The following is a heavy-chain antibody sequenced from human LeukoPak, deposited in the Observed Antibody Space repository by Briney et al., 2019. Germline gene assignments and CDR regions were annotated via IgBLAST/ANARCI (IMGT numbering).Heavy chain of an antibody. CDR3: ARVSYDSSSYYYDLDY. CDR2: INPNSGGT. Sequence: ASVRVSCKASGYTFTGYYIHWVRQAPGQGLEWMGWINPNSGGTNFAQKFRGRVAMTRDTSISTAYRELNRVRSDDTAVYFCARVSYDSSSYYYDLDYWGQGTLVTVSS. V-gene: IGHV1-2*02. CDR1: GYTFTGYY. J-gene: IGHJ4*02. D-gene: IGHD3-22*01.